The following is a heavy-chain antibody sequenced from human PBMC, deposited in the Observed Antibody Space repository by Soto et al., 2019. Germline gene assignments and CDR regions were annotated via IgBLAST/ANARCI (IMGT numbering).Heavy chain of an antibody. J-gene: IGHJ4*02. V-gene: IGHV3-66*01. Sequence: EVQLVESGGGLVQPGVSLRLSCATSGLTVSSNHMSWVRQAPGKGLEWVSIIYTGGSAYYADSVKGGFTISRDSSKNTLYLQMNSLRVEDTAVYYCARLTGAFDDWGQGTLVTVSS. CDR2: IYTGGSA. CDR1: GLTVSSNH. CDR3: ARLTGAFDD. D-gene: IGHD3-9*01.